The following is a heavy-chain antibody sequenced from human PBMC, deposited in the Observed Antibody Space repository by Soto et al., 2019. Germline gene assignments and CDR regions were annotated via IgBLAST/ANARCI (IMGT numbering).Heavy chain of an antibody. V-gene: IGHV3-33*01. CDR2: IGSDGARD. CDR3: ARDDDYADKGLGY. D-gene: IGHD4-17*01. CDR1: GFTFGRHG. J-gene: IGHJ4*02. Sequence: QVQLVESGGGVVQPGGSLRLSCAASGFTFGRHGMHWVRQAPGKGLEWVAVIGSDGARDSYADSMKGRFSISRDNGQNSLYLQINSMRVDDKAVYYCARDDDYADKGLGYWGQGTLVTVSS.